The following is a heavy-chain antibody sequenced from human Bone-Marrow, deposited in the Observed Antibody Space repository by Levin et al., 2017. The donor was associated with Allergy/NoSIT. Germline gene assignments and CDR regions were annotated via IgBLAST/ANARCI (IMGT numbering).Heavy chain of an antibody. CDR2: IYSSGNT. D-gene: IGHD6-6*01. Sequence: SCSVSGDSISSSGYFWSWIRQHPGKGLEWIGYIYSSGNTYYNPSLKSRVTISLDTSKNHFSLDLTSVTAADTAVHYCARGVAGEYYFDSWGQGTLVTVSS. CDR1: GDSISSSGYF. V-gene: IGHV4-31*03. J-gene: IGHJ4*02. CDR3: ARGVAGEYYFDS.